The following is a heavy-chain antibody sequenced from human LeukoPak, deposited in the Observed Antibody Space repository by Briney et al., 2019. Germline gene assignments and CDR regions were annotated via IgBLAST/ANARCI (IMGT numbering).Heavy chain of an antibody. CDR1: GGSFSGYY. V-gene: IGHV4-59*10. D-gene: IGHD6-6*01. CDR2: IYTSGST. J-gene: IGHJ4*02. CDR3: ARAARSSSGDFDY. Sequence: SETLSLTCAVYGGSFSGYYWSWIRQPAGKGLEWIGRIYTSGSTNYNPSLKSRVTMSVDTSKNQFSLKLSSVTAADTAVYYCARAARSSSGDFDYWGQGTLVTVSS.